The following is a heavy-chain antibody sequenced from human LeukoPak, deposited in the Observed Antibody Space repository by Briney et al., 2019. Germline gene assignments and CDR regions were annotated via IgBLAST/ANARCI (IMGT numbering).Heavy chain of an antibody. CDR1: GVSFSGYY. J-gene: IGHJ4*02. CDR3: RLLWFGELPNDY. V-gene: IGHV4-34*01. Sequence: SETLSLTCAVYGVSFSGYYWSWIRQPPGKGLEWIGEINHSGSTNYNPSLKSRVTISVDTSKNQFSLKLSSVTAADTAVYYCRLLWFGELPNDYWGQGTLVTVSS. D-gene: IGHD3-10*01. CDR2: INHSGST.